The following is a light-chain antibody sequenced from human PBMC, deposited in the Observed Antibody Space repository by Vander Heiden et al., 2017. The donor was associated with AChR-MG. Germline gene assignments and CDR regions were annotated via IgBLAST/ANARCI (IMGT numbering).Light chain of an antibody. CDR3: QAWDSRYVV. CDR2: QDS. V-gene: IGLV3-1*01. CDR1: KLGDKY. J-gene: IGLJ2*01. Sequence: SYALTQPPSVSVSPGQTASITGSGDKLGDKYACWYQQKPGRTPVLVIYQDSKRPSGIPERFSGSNSGNTATLTISGTQAMDEADYYCQAWDSRYVVFGGGTKLTVL.